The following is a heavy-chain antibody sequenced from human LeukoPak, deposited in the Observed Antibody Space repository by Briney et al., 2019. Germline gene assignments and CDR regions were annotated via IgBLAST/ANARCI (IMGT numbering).Heavy chain of an antibody. CDR1: GLTFSTYD. CDR3: VKDGSGSYYTYYFDY. D-gene: IGHD3-10*01. V-gene: IGHV3-64D*06. CDR2: VSNNGGST. J-gene: IGHJ4*02. Sequence: GGSLRLSCSASGLTFSTYDMHWVRQAPGKGLECVSSVSNNGGSTYYADSVKGRFTITRDNSKNTLYLQMSSLRAEDTAVYYCVKDGSGSYYTYYFDYWGQGTLVTVSS.